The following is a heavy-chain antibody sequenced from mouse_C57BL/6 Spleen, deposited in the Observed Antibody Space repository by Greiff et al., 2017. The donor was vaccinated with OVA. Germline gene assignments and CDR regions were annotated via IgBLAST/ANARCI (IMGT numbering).Heavy chain of an antibody. CDR3: ARAILTGTGYFDV. CDR2: IDPSDSYT. D-gene: IGHD4-1*01. Sequence: QVQLQQPGAELVMPGASVKLSCKASGYTFTSYWMHWVKQRPGQGLEWIGEIDPSDSYTNHNQKFKGKSTLTVDKSSSTAYMQLSSLTSEDSAVYYCARAILTGTGYFDVWGTGTTVTVSS. J-gene: IGHJ1*03. V-gene: IGHV1-69*01. CDR1: GYTFTSYW.